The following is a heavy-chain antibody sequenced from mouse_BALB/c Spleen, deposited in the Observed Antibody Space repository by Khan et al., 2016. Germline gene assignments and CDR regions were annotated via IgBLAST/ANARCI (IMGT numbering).Heavy chain of an antibody. Sequence: EVELVESGGGLVQPGGSLRLSCATSGFTFTAYYMSWVRQPPGKALEWLGFIRNKANGYTTEYSASVKGRFIISRDNSQSILYLQMNTLRAEYSATYYCARGGPIDYLGQGTSVTVSS. CDR1: GFTFTAYY. J-gene: IGHJ4*01. CDR3: ARGGPIDY. V-gene: IGHV7-3*02. CDR2: IRNKANGYTT.